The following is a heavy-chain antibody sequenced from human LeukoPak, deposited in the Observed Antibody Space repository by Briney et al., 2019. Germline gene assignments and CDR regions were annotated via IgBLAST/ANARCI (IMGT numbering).Heavy chain of an antibody. CDR2: IYYSGST. D-gene: IGHD6-19*01. J-gene: IGHJ4*02. CDR1: GVSISSSRYY. V-gene: IGHV4-61*01. CDR3: ARDGDSSGLVR. Sequence: SETLSLTCSVSGVSISSSRYYWSWIRQPPGKGLEWIGYIYYSGSTNYNPSLKSRVTISVDTSKNQFSLKLSSVTAADTAVYYCARDGDSSGLVRWGQGTLVTVSS.